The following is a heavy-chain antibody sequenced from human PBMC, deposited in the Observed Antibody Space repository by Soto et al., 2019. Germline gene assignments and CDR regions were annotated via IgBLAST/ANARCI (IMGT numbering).Heavy chain of an antibody. CDR3: AKDRVPAARLCWFDP. Sequence: GSLRLSCAASGFTISSYAMSWVRQAPGKGLEWVSAISGSGGSTYYADSVKGRFTISRDNSKNTLYLQMNSLRAEDTAVYYCAKDRVPAARLCWFDPWGQGTLVTVSS. CDR2: ISGSGGST. J-gene: IGHJ5*02. D-gene: IGHD2-2*01. CDR1: GFTISSYA. V-gene: IGHV3-23*01.